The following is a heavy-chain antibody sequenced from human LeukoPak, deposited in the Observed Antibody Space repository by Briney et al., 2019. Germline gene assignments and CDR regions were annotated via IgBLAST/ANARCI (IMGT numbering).Heavy chain of an antibody. V-gene: IGHV3-30*04. CDR2: ISYDGSNK. Sequence: GGSLRLSCAASGFTFSSYAMHWVRQAPGKGLEWVAVISYDGSNKYYADSVKGRFTISRDNSKNTLYLQMNSLRAEDTAVYYCARVHGSSWYGNYFDYWGQGTLVTVSS. CDR1: GFTFSSYA. CDR3: ARVHGSSWYGNYFDY. J-gene: IGHJ4*02. D-gene: IGHD6-13*01.